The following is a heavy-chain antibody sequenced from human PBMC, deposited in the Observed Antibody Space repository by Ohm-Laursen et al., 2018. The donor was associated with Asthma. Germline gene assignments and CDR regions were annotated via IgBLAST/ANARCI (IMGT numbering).Heavy chain of an antibody. CDR3: ASSTSPSGWFDP. Sequence: SDTLSLTCTVSGGSISSAYWYWIRQPPGKGLEWIGDILYTGSTNYNPSLKSRVTISVDTSKNQFSLKLSSVSAADTAVYYCASSTSPSGWFDPWGQGTLVTVSS. V-gene: IGHV4-59*07. CDR2: ILYTGST. J-gene: IGHJ5*02. CDR1: GGSISSAY. D-gene: IGHD2-2*01.